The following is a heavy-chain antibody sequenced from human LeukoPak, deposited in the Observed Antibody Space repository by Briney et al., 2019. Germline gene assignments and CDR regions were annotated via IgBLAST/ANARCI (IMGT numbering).Heavy chain of an antibody. V-gene: IGHV1-24*01. D-gene: IGHD3-10*01. CDR1: GYTLTELS. CDR3: ATNGAGGFDY. J-gene: IGHJ4*02. Sequence: ASVKVPCKVSGYTLTELSMHWVRQAPGKGLEWMGGSDPEDGETIYAQKFQGRVTMTEDTSTDTAYMELSSLRSEDTAVYYCATNGAGGFDYWGQGTLVTVSS. CDR2: SDPEDGET.